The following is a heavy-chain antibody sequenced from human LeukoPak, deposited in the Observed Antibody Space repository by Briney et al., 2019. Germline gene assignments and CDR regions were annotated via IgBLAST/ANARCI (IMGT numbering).Heavy chain of an antibody. CDR2: ISDSGDTI. Sequence: PGGSLRISCAASGFTFSSFEMNWVRQAPGKGLEWISYISDSGDTIYYADSVKGRFTISRDNAKNSLYLQMNSLRAEDTAVYYCAELGITMIGGVWGKGTTVTISS. CDR1: GFTFSSFE. CDR3: AELGITMIGGV. J-gene: IGHJ6*04. V-gene: IGHV3-48*03. D-gene: IGHD3-10*02.